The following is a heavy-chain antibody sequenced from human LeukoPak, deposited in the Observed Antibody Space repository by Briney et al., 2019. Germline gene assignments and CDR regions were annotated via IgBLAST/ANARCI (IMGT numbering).Heavy chain of an antibody. J-gene: IGHJ4*02. CDR1: GDSASSKNPA. CDR2: TYYRSKWYF. Sequence: SQTLSLTCAIAGDSASSKNPAWNWIRQSPSRGLEWLGRTYYRSKWYFDYAVSVEGRITIKPDTSKNQFSLQLNSVTPEDTAVYYCARSMSNGGFRLDYWGQGSLVTVSS. V-gene: IGHV6-1*01. D-gene: IGHD4-11*01. CDR3: ARSMSNGGFRLDY.